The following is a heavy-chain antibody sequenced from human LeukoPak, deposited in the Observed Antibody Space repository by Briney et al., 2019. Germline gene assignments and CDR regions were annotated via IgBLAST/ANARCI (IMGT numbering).Heavy chain of an antibody. V-gene: IGHV3-21*01. CDR2: ISSSSGYI. CDR3: ARDSGYCSSTGCYVHYFDY. D-gene: IGHD2-2*01. J-gene: IGHJ4*02. Sequence: GGSLRLSCAASGFTFSSYSMNWVRQTPGKGLEWVSSISSSSGYINYADSVKGRFTVSRDNAKNSLYLQMNSLRAEDTAVYYCARDSGYCSSTGCYVHYFDYWGQGTLVTVSS. CDR1: GFTFSSYS.